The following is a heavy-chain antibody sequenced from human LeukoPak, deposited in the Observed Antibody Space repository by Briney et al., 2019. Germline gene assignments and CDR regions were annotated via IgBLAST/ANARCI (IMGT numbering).Heavy chain of an antibody. J-gene: IGHJ4*02. Sequence: SETLSLTCTVSGGSISSYYWSWIRQPAGKGLEWIGRIYTSGSTNYNPSLKSRVTMSVDTSKNQFPLKLSSVTAADTAVYYCARDHYYDSSGSQLDYWGQGTLVTVSS. CDR3: ARDHYYDSSGSQLDY. CDR1: GGSISSYY. D-gene: IGHD3-22*01. V-gene: IGHV4-4*07. CDR2: IYTSGST.